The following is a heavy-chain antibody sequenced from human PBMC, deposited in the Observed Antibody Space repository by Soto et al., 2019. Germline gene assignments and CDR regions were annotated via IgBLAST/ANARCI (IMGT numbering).Heavy chain of an antibody. CDR2: IIPIFGTA. Sequence: QVQLVQSGAEVTKPGSSVKVSCKASRGTFSNYAISWVRQAPGQGLEWMGGIIPIFGTANYAQKFQGRVTITANESTSAAYMELSSLSSEDTAIYYCAVGSVDIVPTGMKPFDPWGQGTLVTVSS. D-gene: IGHD5-12*01. V-gene: IGHV1-69*12. J-gene: IGHJ5*02. CDR3: AVGSVDIVPTGMKPFDP. CDR1: RGTFSNYA.